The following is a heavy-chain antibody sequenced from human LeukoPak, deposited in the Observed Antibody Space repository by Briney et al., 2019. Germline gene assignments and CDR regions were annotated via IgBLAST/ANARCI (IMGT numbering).Heavy chain of an antibody. V-gene: IGHV3-48*03. CDR1: GFTFSSYE. D-gene: IGHD1-26*01. J-gene: IGHJ4*02. Sequence: HAGGSLRLSCAASGFTFSSYEMNWVRQAPGKGLEWVSYIGSSGSTIYYADSVKGRFTISRDNAKNSRYLQMNSLRAEDTAVYYCARAERGGGRYSYYFDYWGQGTLVTVSS. CDR2: IGSSGSTI. CDR3: ARAERGGGRYSYYFDY.